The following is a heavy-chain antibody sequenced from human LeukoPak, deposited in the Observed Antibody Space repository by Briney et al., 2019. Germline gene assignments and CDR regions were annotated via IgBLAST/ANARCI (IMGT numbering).Heavy chain of an antibody. CDR2: ISHTGSV. CDR3: ARSVGLYDNSNYYSGDFDY. CDR1: GGSINSDYW. D-gene: IGHD3-22*01. V-gene: IGHV4-4*02. J-gene: IGHJ4*02. Sequence: SETLSLTCAVSGGSINSDYWWTWVRQSPGKGLEWIGEISHTGSVNYNLSLESRVTFSLDTSKKQFSLKLSSVTAADTAVYYCARSVGLYDNSNYYSGDFDYWGQGTLVTVPS.